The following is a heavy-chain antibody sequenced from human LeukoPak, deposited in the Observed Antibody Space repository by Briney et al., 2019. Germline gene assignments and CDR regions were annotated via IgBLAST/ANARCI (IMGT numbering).Heavy chain of an antibody. V-gene: IGHV3-30*02. CDR3: AKEAILRYCSSTSCYMGTAYYMDV. CDR2: IRYDGSNK. D-gene: IGHD2-2*02. Sequence: PGGSLRLSCAASGFTFSSYGMHWVRQAPGKGLEWVAFIRYDGSNKYYADSVKGRFTISRDNSKNTLYLQMNSLRAEATAVYYCAKEAILRYCSSTSCYMGTAYYMDVWGKGTTVTVPS. J-gene: IGHJ6*03. CDR1: GFTFSSYG.